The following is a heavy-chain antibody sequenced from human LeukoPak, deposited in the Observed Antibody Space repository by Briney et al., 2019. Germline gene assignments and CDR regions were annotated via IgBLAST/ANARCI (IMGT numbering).Heavy chain of an antibody. CDR2: VYYSGST. D-gene: IGHD6-19*01. J-gene: IGHJ6*02. Sequence: SETLSLTCTVSGGSISSGGYYWSWIRQPPGKGLEWIGFVYYSGSTNYNPSLKSRVTISVDTSKNQFSLKLSSVTAADTAVYYCARGRTRIAVAGTGIYYYYGMDVWGQGTTVTVSS. CDR1: GGSISSGGYY. V-gene: IGHV4-61*08. CDR3: ARGRTRIAVAGTGIYYYYGMDV.